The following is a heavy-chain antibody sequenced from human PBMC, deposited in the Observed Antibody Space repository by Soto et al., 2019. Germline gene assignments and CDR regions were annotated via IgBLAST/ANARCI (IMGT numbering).Heavy chain of an antibody. Sequence: ASVKVSCKASGGTFSSYAISWVRQAPGQGLEWMGGIIPIFGTANYAQKFQGRVTITADESTSTAYMELSSLRSEDTAVYYCATSGSYYGSAFDIWGQGTMVTVSS. CDR3: ATSGSYYGSAFDI. CDR2: IIPIFGTA. V-gene: IGHV1-69*13. J-gene: IGHJ3*02. D-gene: IGHD1-26*01. CDR1: GGTFSSYA.